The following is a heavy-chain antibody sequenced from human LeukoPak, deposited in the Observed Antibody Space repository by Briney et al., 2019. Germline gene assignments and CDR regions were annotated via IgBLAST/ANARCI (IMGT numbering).Heavy chain of an antibody. Sequence: LSLTCTVSGGSISSGGYYWSWVRQAPGKGLEWVSVIYSGGSTYYADSVKGRFTISRDNSKNTLYLQMNSLRAEDTAVYYCARDVGRWLQFAGWDYWGQGTLVTVSS. CDR1: GGSISSGGYY. CDR2: IYSGGST. V-gene: IGHV3-53*01. CDR3: ARDVGRWLQFAGWDY. J-gene: IGHJ4*02. D-gene: IGHD5-24*01.